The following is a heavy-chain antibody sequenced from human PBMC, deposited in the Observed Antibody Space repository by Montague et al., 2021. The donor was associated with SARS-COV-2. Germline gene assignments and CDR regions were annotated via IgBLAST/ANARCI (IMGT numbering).Heavy chain of an antibody. J-gene: IGHJ4*02. CDR2: INHRGST. CDR1: DGSFSDYS. D-gene: IGHD3-22*01. Sequence: SETLSLTCAVYDGSFSDYSWTWIRQPPGKGLEWIGEINHRGSTNYNPSLKSRVTISVDTSKNQFSLKMTSVNAADTAVYYCARGRQHINMVVVVVTGGEYYFDFWGKGTLVAVSS. V-gene: IGHV4-34*01. CDR3: ARGRQHINMVVVVVTGGEYYFDF.